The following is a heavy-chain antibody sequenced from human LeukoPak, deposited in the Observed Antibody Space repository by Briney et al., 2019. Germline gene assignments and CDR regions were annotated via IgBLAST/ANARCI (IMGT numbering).Heavy chain of an antibody. D-gene: IGHD1-1*01. J-gene: IGHJ4*02. Sequence: GASVKVSCKASGGTFSSYAISWVRQAPGQGLEWMGGIIPIFGTANYAQKFQGRVTITADESTSTAYMELSSLRSEDTAVYYCAGDGDNWNDLDYWGQGTLVTVSS. CDR3: AGDGDNWNDLDY. CDR1: GGTFSSYA. V-gene: IGHV1-69*13. CDR2: IIPIFGTA.